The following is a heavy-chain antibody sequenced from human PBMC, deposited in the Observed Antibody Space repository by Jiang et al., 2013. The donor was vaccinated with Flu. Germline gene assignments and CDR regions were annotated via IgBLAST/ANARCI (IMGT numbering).Heavy chain of an antibody. D-gene: IGHD3-10*01. CDR1: GFTFSDYY. J-gene: IGHJ4*02. CDR2: ISSSSSYT. Sequence: VQLVESGGGLVKPGGSLRLSCAASGFTFSDYYMSWICQAPGKGLEWVSYISSSSSYTNYADSVKGRFTISRDNAKNSLYLQMNSLRAEDTAVYYCARGSWAITMVRGVIDYWGQGTLVTVSS. CDR3: ARGSWAITMVRGVIDY. V-gene: IGHV3-11*06.